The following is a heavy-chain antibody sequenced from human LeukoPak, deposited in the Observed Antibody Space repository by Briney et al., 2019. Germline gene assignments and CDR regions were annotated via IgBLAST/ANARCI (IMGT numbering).Heavy chain of an antibody. CDR1: GYTFTSYD. CDR3: ARKLGYCSSTSCYYWFDP. CDR2: MNPNSGNT. J-gene: IGHJ5*02. Sequence: ASVKVSCKASGYTFTSYDINWVRQATGQGLEWMGWMNPNSGNTGYAQKFQGRVTITRNTSIGTAYVELSSLRSEDTAVYYCARKLGYCSSTSCYYWFDPWGQGTLVTVSS. D-gene: IGHD2-2*01. V-gene: IGHV1-8*03.